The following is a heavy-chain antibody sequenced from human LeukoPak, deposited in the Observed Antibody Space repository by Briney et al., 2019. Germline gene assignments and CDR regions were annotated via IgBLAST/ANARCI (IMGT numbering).Heavy chain of an antibody. CDR2: LESISGGT. J-gene: IGHJ4*02. Sequence: GASVKVSCKTSGSSFTSYYIHWVRQAPGQGLEWMGWLESISGGTEYAQKFQVRVTVTVDTSISTAYMDLSRLRSADTAVYYYARDRGSSWYVDYWGQGTLVTVSS. CDR3: ARDRGSSWYVDY. D-gene: IGHD6-13*01. V-gene: IGHV1-2*02. CDR1: GSSFTSYY.